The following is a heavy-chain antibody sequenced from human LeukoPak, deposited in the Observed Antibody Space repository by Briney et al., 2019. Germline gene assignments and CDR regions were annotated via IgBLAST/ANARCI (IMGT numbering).Heavy chain of an antibody. J-gene: IGHJ4*02. CDR1: GESFSDYY. CDR2: INNSRGT. V-gene: IGHV4-34*01. Sequence: SETLSLTCSVYGESFSDYYWSWIRQPPGKGLEGIGQINNSRGTSFNSSLKSRVTISIDTSKNQVSLKLNSVTAADTAVYYCARHNGKVLYYWGQGTLVTVSS. CDR3: ARHNGKVLYY. D-gene: IGHD1-14*01.